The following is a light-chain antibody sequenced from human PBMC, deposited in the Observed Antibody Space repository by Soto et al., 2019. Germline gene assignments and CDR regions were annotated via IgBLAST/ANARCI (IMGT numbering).Light chain of an antibody. V-gene: IGKV3-11*01. J-gene: IGKJ5*01. CDR2: DAS. CDR3: QQRDTWPIT. CDR1: QSVTRY. Sequence: EIVLTQSPATLSLSPGERATLSCRASQSVTRYLAWYQQKPGQAPRFLIFDASNRATGVPVRFSGSGSGTDFTLTISSLEPEDFAVYYCQQRDTWPITFGQGTRLEI.